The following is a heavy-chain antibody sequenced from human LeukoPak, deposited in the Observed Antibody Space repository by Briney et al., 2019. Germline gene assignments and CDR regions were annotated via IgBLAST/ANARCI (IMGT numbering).Heavy chain of an antibody. CDR3: AKLRGRYGDYGYYFDY. CDR1: VFTFSSYG. J-gene: IGHJ4*02. V-gene: IGHV3-33*06. D-gene: IGHD4-17*01. Sequence: GGSLRPSCAASVFTFSSYGMHWVRQAPGKGLEWVAVIWYDGSNKYYADSVKGRFTISRDNSKNTLYLQMNSLRAEDTAVYYCAKLRGRYGDYGYYFDYWGQGTLVTVSS. CDR2: IWYDGSNK.